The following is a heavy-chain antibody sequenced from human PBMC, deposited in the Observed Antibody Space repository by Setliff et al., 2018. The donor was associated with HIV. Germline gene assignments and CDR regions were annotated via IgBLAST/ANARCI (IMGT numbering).Heavy chain of an antibody. D-gene: IGHD6-19*01. CDR2: IYYSGST. J-gene: IGHJ4*02. Sequence: PSETPSLTCTVSAGSIRSSTYYWAWIRQPPGKGLEWIGTIYYSGSTYYNPSLKSRATISVDMSKNQFSLRLSSVTAADTAVYYCIIAYSSGWLAPMGFDSWGQGTLVTVSS. CDR1: AGSIRSSTYY. CDR3: IIAYSSGWLAPMGFDS. V-gene: IGHV4-39*05.